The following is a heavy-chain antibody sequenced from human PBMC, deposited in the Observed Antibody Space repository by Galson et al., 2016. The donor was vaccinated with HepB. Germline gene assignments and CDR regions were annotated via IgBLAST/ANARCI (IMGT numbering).Heavy chain of an antibody. J-gene: IGHJ3*01. D-gene: IGHD5-12*01. Sequence: SLRLSCAASGFTFNKYGMHWVRQAAGKGLECVAVTSYDGRDKYYADSVKGRFTISRDNSKNTLDLQMNSLRTEDTALYYCAKDREWLRYTSDGIDVWGQGTTVTVSS. CDR1: GFTFNKYG. V-gene: IGHV3-30*18. CDR2: TSYDGRDK. CDR3: AKDREWLRYTSDGIDV.